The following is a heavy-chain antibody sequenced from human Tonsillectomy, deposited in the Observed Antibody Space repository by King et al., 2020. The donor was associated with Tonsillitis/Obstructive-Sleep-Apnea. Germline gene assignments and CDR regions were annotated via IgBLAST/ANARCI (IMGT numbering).Heavy chain of an antibody. CDR3: ARESILWQSYCFDY. CDR2: IHYSGST. D-gene: IGHD3-9*01. CDR1: GGSVSRGSYY. V-gene: IGHV4-61*01. Sequence: VQLQDSGPGRVKPSETLALTCTVSGGSVSRGSYYWPWILPPPGKDLEWLCYIHYSGSTNSQSSLKGRVTISVDTSKNQFSLKLSSVTAADTAVYYCARESILWQSYCFDYWGQGALVTVSS. J-gene: IGHJ4*02.